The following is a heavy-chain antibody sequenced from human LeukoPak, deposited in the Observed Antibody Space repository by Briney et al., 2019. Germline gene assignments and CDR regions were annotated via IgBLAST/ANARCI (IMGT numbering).Heavy chain of an antibody. CDR2: ISGGSGYI. D-gene: IGHD2-2*01. CDR1: GFTFSTYS. CDR3: ARGPFSSPGGMDV. J-gene: IGHJ6*02. Sequence: GGSLRLSCAASGFTFSTYSMNWVRQAPGKGLEWVPSISGGSGYIYYTDSVKGRFTVSRDNAKNSLYLQMNSLRDEDTAVYYCARGPFSSPGGMDVWGQGTTVTVSS. V-gene: IGHV3-21*01.